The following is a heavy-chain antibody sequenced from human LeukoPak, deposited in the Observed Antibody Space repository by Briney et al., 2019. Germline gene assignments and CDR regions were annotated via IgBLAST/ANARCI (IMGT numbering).Heavy chain of an antibody. V-gene: IGHV1-2*02. CDR1: GYTFTGYY. D-gene: IGHD3-9*01. Sequence: ASVKVSRKASGYTFTGYYMHWVRQAPGQGLEWMGWINPNSGGTNYAQKFQGRVTMTRDTSISTAYMELSRLRSDDTAVYYCARAGRYFDWLLYYFDYWGQGTLVTVSS. J-gene: IGHJ4*02. CDR2: INPNSGGT. CDR3: ARAGRYFDWLLYYFDY.